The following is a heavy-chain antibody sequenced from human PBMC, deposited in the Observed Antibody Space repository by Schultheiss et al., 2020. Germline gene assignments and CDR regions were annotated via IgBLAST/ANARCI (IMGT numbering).Heavy chain of an antibody. CDR1: GYTFTSYY. D-gene: IGHD3-3*01. V-gene: IGHV1-46*01. Sequence: ASVKVSCKASGYTFTSYYMHWVRQAPGQGLEWMGIINPSGGSTSYAQKFQGRVTMTRDTSTSTVYMELSSLRSEDTAVYYCARDGGYYYYYYYMDVWGKGTTVTVSS. J-gene: IGHJ6*03. CDR3: ARDGGYYYYYYYMDV. CDR2: INPSGGST.